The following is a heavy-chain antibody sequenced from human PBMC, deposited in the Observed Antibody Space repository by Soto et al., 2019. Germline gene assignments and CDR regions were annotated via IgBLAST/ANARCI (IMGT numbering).Heavy chain of an antibody. D-gene: IGHD2-2*01. Sequence: QMQLVQSGPEVKKPGTSVKVSCKASGFTFTSSAMQWVRQARGQRLEWIGWIVVGSGNTNYAQKFQERVTITRDMXTXXAYMELSSLRSEDTAVYYCAAPRTAINYYYYGMDVWGQGTTVTVSS. CDR1: GFTFTSSA. CDR3: AAPRTAINYYYYGMDV. CDR2: IVVGSGNT. J-gene: IGHJ6*02. V-gene: IGHV1-58*02.